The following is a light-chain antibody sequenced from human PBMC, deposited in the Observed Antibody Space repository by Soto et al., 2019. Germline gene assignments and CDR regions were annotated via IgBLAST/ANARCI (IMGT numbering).Light chain of an antibody. CDR2: VNS. J-gene: IGLJ2*01. CDR1: SSNIGAGYD. V-gene: IGLV1-40*01. Sequence: QSVLTQPPSVSGAPGQRVTISCTGSSSNIGAGYDVHWYQQLPGTAPKLLIYVNSNRPSGVPDRFSGSKSGTSASLAITGLQAEDEADYYCQSYDSRLSGSVCGGGTKLTVL. CDR3: QSYDSRLSGSV.